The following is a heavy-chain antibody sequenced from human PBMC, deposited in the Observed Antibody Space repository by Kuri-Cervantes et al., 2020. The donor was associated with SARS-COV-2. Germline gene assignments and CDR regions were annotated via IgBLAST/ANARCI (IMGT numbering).Heavy chain of an antibody. Sequence: GESLKISCAASGFTFSSYAMSWVRQAPGKGLEWVSAISGSGGSTYYADSVKGRFTISRDNSKNTLYLQMNSLRAKDTAVYYCAKATGLGWLDPWGQGTLVTVSS. V-gene: IGHV3-23*01. D-gene: IGHD4-17*01. CDR3: AKATGLGWLDP. J-gene: IGHJ5*02. CDR2: ISGSGGST. CDR1: GFTFSSYA.